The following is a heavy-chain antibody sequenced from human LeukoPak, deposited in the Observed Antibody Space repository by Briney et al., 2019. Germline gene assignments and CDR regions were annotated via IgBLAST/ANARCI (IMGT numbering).Heavy chain of an antibody. Sequence: PSETLSLTCTVSGGSISSYYWSWIRQPPGKGLEWIGYIYYSGSTNYNPSLKSRVTISVDTSKNQFSLKLSSVTAADTAVYYCARSQAYGSDDSFDYWGQGTLVTVSS. CDR3: ARSQAYGSDDSFDY. J-gene: IGHJ4*02. CDR1: GGSISSYY. D-gene: IGHD3-10*01. V-gene: IGHV4-59*08. CDR2: IYYSGST.